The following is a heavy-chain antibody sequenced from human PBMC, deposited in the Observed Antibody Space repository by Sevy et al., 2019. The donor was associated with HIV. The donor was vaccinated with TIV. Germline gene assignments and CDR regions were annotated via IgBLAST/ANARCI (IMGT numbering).Heavy chain of an antibody. J-gene: IGHJ1*01. D-gene: IGHD2-15*01. Sequence: ASVKVSCKGSGYPFTSFGISWVRQAPGQGLEWMGWINTNNGNANYAQKYQGRVTMPRDTSTSTAYMELRSLRSDDTAVYYCAKDRGYCSGGSCYIQVWGQGTLVTVSS. CDR3: AKDRGYCSGGSCYIQV. V-gene: IGHV1-18*01. CDR1: GYPFTSFG. CDR2: INTNNGNA.